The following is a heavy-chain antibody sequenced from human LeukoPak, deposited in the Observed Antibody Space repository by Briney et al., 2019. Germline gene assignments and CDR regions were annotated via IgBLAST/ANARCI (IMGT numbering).Heavy chain of an antibody. CDR2: ISGSGGST. J-gene: IGHJ3*02. Sequence: GGSLRLSCAASGFTFSSYAMTWVRQAPGKGLEWVSAISGSGGSTYYADSVKGRFTISRDNSKNTLYLQMNSLRAEDTAVYYCARGGPYCGGDCYVDAFDIWGQGTMVTVSS. V-gene: IGHV3-23*01. CDR3: ARGGPYCGGDCYVDAFDI. D-gene: IGHD2-21*02. CDR1: GFTFSSYA.